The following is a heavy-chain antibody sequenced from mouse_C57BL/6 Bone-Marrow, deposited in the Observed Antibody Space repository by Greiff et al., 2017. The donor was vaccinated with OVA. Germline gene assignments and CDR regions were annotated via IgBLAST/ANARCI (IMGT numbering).Heavy chain of an antibody. D-gene: IGHD2-12*01. V-gene: IGHV5-9*01. Sequence: EVKLMESGGGLVKPGGSLKLSCAASGFTFSSYTMSWVRQTPEKRLEWVATISGGGGNTYYPDSVKGRFTISRDNAKNTLYLQMSSLRSEDTALYYCARHEELLWYFDVWGTGTTVTVSS. CDR3: ARHEELLWYFDV. J-gene: IGHJ1*03. CDR2: ISGGGGNT. CDR1: GFTFSSYT.